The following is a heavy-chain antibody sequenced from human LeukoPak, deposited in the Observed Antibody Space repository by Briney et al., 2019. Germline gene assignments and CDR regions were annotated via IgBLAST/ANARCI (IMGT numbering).Heavy chain of an antibody. V-gene: IGHV4-39*07. D-gene: IGHD3-9*01. CDR2: IYYSGST. CDR3: ARSDAVDILTGGLFDY. J-gene: IGHJ4*02. Sequence: SETLSLTCTVSGGSISSSSYYWGWIRQPPGKGLEWIGSIYYSGSTYYNPSLKSRVTISVDTSKNQFSLKLSSVTAADTAVYYCARSDAVDILTGGLFDYWGQGTLVTVSS. CDR1: GGSISSSSYY.